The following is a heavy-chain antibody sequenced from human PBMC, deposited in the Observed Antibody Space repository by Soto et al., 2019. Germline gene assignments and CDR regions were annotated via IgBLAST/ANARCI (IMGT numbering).Heavy chain of an antibody. CDR2: TYWDDDK. J-gene: IGHJ4*02. D-gene: IGHD6-6*01. V-gene: IGHV2-5*02. Sequence: KSGPTLVNPTQTLTLTCTFSGFSLSTSDVGVGWIRQPPGKALEWLAITYWDDDKRYSPSLKSRLTITKDTSKNQVVLTVTNMDPVDTATYYCAHSKYSRSSFDYWGQGTLVTVSS. CDR1: GFSLSTSDVG. CDR3: AHSKYSRSSFDY.